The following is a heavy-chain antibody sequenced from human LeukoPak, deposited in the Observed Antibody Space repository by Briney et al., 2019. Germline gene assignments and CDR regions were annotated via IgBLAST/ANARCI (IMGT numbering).Heavy chain of an antibody. D-gene: IGHD6-13*01. CDR2: INPNSGGT. CDR1: GYTFTGYY. CDR3: ARDKGVGAAAGTKTLDWFDP. V-gene: IGHV1-2*02. Sequence: ASVKVSCKASGYTFTGYYMHWVRQAPGQGLEWMGWINPNSGGTNYAQKFQGRVTMTRDTSISTAYMELSRLRSDDTAVYYCARDKGVGAAAGTKTLDWFDPWGQGTLVTVSS. J-gene: IGHJ5*02.